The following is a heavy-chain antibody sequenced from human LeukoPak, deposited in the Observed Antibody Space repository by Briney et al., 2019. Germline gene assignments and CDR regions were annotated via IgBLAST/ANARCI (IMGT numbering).Heavy chain of an antibody. Sequence: PGGSLRLSCAASGFTFSSYAMGWVRQAPGKGPEWFSAISGSGGSTYYADSVKGRFTISRDNSKNTLYLQMNSLRAEDTAVYYCAKTLHGDYYYYYYGMDVWGQGTTVTVSS. J-gene: IGHJ6*02. CDR2: ISGSGGST. CDR3: AKTLHGDYYYYYYGMDV. V-gene: IGHV3-23*01. D-gene: IGHD4-17*01. CDR1: GFTFSSYA.